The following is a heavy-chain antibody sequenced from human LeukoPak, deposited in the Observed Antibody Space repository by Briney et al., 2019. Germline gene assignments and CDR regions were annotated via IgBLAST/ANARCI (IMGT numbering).Heavy chain of an antibody. V-gene: IGHV3-9*01. Sequence: PGRSLRLSCAASGFTFDDCAMHWVRQAPGKGLEWVSGISWNSGSIGYADSVKGRFTISRDNAKNSLYLQMNSLRAEDTALYYCAKDPLLYSSSWPYYFDYWGQGTLVTVSS. J-gene: IGHJ4*02. CDR1: GFTFDDCA. D-gene: IGHD6-13*01. CDR2: ISWNSGSI. CDR3: AKDPLLYSSSWPYYFDY.